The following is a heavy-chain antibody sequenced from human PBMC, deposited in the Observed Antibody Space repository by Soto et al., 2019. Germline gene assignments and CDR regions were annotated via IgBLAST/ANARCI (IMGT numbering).Heavy chain of an antibody. J-gene: IGHJ6*02. Sequence: SVKVSCKASGGTFSSYAISWVRQAPGQGLEWMGGIIPIFGTANYAQKFQGRVTITADESTSTAYMELSSLRSEDTAVYYCAKGRVVVVAATLNYYYGMDVWGQGTTVTVSS. CDR3: AKGRVVVVAATLNYYYGMDV. CDR2: IIPIFGTA. CDR1: GGTFSSYA. D-gene: IGHD2-15*01. V-gene: IGHV1-69*13.